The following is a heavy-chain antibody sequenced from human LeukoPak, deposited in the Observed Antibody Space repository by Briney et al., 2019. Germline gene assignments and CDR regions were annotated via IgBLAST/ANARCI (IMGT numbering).Heavy chain of an antibody. D-gene: IGHD6-13*01. CDR3: ARVAAAGKRMIDY. Sequence: GASVKVSCKASGYTFTGYYMHWVRQAPGQGLEWMGWINPNSGGTNYAQKFQGRVTMTRDTSISAAYMELSRLRSDDTAVYYCARVAAAGKRMIDYWGQGTLVTVSS. CDR2: INPNSGGT. V-gene: IGHV1-2*02. CDR1: GYTFTGYY. J-gene: IGHJ4*02.